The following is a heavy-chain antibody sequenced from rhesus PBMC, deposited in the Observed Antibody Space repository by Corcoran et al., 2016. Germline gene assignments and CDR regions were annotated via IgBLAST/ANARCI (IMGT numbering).Heavy chain of an antibody. Sequence: QVQLQESGPGLVKPSETLSLTCAVSGGSISDSYYWNWIRQPPGKGLEWIWNIYGSIGIPFYNASLKSRVTISQDTSKNQFSLKLSSVTAADTAVYYCARGDYYFDYWGQGVLVTVSS. J-gene: IGHJ4*01. CDR1: GGSISDSYY. V-gene: IGHV4S7*01. CDR2: IYGSIGIP. D-gene: IGHD3-40*01. CDR3: ARGDYYFDY.